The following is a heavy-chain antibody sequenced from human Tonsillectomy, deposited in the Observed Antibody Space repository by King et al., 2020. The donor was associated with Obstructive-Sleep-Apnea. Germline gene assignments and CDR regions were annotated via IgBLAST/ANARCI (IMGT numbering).Heavy chain of an antibody. D-gene: IGHD6-13*01. CDR2: IFSNDEK. V-gene: IGHV2-26*01. CDR3: ARIQGYSSHHWYFDL. J-gene: IGHJ2*01. Sequence: TLKESGPVLVKPTETLTLTCTVSGFSLSNPRMGVSWIRQPPGKALEWLAHIFSNDEKSYSTSLKSRLTISKDTSESQVVLTMTNMDPVDTATYYCARIQGYSSHHWYFDLWGRGTLVTVSS. CDR1: GFSLSNPRMG.